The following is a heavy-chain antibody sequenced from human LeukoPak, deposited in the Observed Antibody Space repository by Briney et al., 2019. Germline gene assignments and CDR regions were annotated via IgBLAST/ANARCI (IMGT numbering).Heavy chain of an antibody. V-gene: IGHV4-30-4*02. CDR3: AGMVRLDAFDI. D-gene: IGHD3-10*01. J-gene: IGHJ3*02. Sequence: PSETLSLTCTVSGGSISSGDYYWSWIRQPPGKGLEWIGYIYYSGSTYYNPSLKSRVTISVDTSKTQFSLKLSSVTAADTAVYYCAGMVRLDAFDIWGQGTMVTVSS. CDR2: IYYSGST. CDR1: GGSISSGDYY.